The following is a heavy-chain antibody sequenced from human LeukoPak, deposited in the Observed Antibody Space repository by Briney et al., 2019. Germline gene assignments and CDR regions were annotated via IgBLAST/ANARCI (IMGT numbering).Heavy chain of an antibody. CDR1: GGSISSYY. CDR2: IYYSGST. J-gene: IGHJ4*02. Sequence: SETLSLTCTVSGGSISSYYWSWIRQPPGKGLEWIGYIYYSGSTNYNPSLKSRVTISVDTSKNQFSLKLSSVTAADTAVYYCARVTDSSGWYGTYYFDYWGQGTLVTVSS. V-gene: IGHV4-59*01. CDR3: ARVTDSSGWYGTYYFDY. D-gene: IGHD6-19*01.